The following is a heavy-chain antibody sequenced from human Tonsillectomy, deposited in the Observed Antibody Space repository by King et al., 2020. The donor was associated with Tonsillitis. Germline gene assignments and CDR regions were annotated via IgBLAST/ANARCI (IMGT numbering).Heavy chain of an antibody. V-gene: IGHV4-39*01. CDR2: IDYSGST. J-gene: IGHJ4*02. CDR3: ARLYGSGWTYYFDS. Sequence: QLQESGPGLVKPSETLSLTCTVSGGSISSSSYYWGWIRQPPGKGLEWIGSIDYSGSTYYNPSLKSRVTISVDTSKNQFSLKLRSVTAADTAGYSCARLYGSGWTYYFDSWGQGTLVTVSS. D-gene: IGHD6-19*01. CDR1: GGSISSSSYY.